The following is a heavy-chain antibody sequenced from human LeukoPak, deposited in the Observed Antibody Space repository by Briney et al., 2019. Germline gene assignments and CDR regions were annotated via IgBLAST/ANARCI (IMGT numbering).Heavy chain of an antibody. J-gene: IGHJ4*02. CDR2: ISYDGSNK. CDR3: AKLFYE. CDR1: GFTFSSYA. D-gene: IGHD2/OR15-2a*01. Sequence: PGGSLRLSCAASGFTFSSYAMHWVRQAPGKGLEWVAVISYDGSNKYYADSVKGRFTISRDNSKNTLYLQMNSLRAEDTAVYYCAKLFYEWGQGTLVTVSS. V-gene: IGHV3-30-3*02.